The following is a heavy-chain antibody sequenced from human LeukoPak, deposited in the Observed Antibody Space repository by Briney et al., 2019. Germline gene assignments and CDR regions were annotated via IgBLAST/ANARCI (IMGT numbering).Heavy chain of an antibody. Sequence: ASVKVSCKASGYTFTSYGISWVRQAPGQGLEWVGWISAYNGNTNYAQKLQGRVTMTTDTSTSTAYMELRSLRSDDTAVYYCARVEMATYYFDYWGQGTLVTVSS. CDR3: ARVEMATYYFDY. CDR1: GYTFTSYG. CDR2: ISAYNGNT. V-gene: IGHV1-18*01. D-gene: IGHD5-24*01. J-gene: IGHJ4*02.